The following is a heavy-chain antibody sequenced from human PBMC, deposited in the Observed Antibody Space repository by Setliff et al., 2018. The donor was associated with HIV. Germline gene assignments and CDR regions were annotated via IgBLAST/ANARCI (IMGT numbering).Heavy chain of an antibody. CDR3: ASSWSRIRYYGMDV. V-gene: IGHV1-8*01. CDR1: GPTFSTYD. Sequence: ASVKVSCKPSGPTFSTYDINWVRQATGQGLAWMGWMNPNSGNTGYAQKFQGRVTMTRNTSISTAYMELSSLRSDDTAVYYCASSWSRIRYYGMDVWGQGTTVTVSS. D-gene: IGHD6-13*01. CDR2: MNPNSGNT. J-gene: IGHJ6*02.